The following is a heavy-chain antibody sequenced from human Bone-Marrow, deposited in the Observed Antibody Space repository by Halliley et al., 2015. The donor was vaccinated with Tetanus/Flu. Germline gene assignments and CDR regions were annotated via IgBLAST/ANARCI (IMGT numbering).Heavy chain of an antibody. J-gene: IGHJ6*02. CDR2: ISVRSSYI. V-gene: IGHV3-21*01. Sequence: SISVRSSYIYSADSVKGRFSISRDNARSSLYLQMNSLRDEGTAVYYCARVLVGARSAMDVWGQGTAVSVSS. CDR3: ARVLVGARSAMDV. D-gene: IGHD1-26*01.